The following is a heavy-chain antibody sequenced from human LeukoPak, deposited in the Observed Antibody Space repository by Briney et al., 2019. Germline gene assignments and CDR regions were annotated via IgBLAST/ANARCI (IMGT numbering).Heavy chain of an antibody. J-gene: IGHJ5*02. D-gene: IGHD3-10*01. CDR2: IYYSGST. CDR3: ARFLSPGSYYNP. CDR1: GGSMSSYY. Sequence: SETLSLTCTVSGGSMSSYYWSWIRQPPGKGLEWIGYIYYSGSTNYNPSLKSRVTISVDTSKNQFSLKLSSVTAADTAVYYCARFLSPGSYYNPWGQGTLVTVSS. V-gene: IGHV4-59*01.